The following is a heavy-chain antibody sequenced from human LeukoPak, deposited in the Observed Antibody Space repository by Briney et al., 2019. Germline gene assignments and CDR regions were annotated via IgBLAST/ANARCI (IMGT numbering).Heavy chain of an antibody. Sequence: GGSLRLSCAAPGFSFSTFPFNTYGIHWVRQTPGKGLEWVAVVSYDGIDKHYADSVKGRFTISRDNAKNSLYLQMNSLRAEDTAVYYCAGEDSSGYYYWGQGTLVTVSS. V-gene: IGHV3-30*03. CDR3: AGEDSSGYYY. CDR1: GFSFSTFPFNTYG. D-gene: IGHD3-22*01. CDR2: VSYDGIDK. J-gene: IGHJ4*02.